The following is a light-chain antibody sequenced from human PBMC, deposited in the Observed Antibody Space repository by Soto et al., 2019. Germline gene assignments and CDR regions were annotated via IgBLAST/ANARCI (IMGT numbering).Light chain of an antibody. CDR2: GAS. Sequence: EIVMTQSPATLSVSPGERATLSCRASQSVSSNLAWYQQKPGQAPRLLIYGASTRATGIPASFSGSGSGTEFTLTISSLQSADFAVYYCQQYNNWPPVTFGGGTKVEIK. J-gene: IGKJ4*01. V-gene: IGKV3-15*01. CDR3: QQYNNWPPVT. CDR1: QSVSSN.